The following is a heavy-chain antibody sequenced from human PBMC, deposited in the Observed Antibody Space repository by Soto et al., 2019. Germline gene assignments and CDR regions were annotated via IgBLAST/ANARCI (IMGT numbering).Heavy chain of an antibody. D-gene: IGHD2-15*01. CDR1: GFTFSSYG. Sequence: HPGGSLRLSCAASGFTFSSYGMHWVRQAPGKGLEWVAVISYDGSNKYYADSVKGRFTISRDNSKNTLYLQMNSLRAEDTAVYYCAKDAGYCGGGSCYFYYFDFWGRGTLVTVSS. J-gene: IGHJ4*02. CDR3: AKDAGYCGGGSCYFYYFDF. CDR2: ISYDGSNK. V-gene: IGHV3-30*18.